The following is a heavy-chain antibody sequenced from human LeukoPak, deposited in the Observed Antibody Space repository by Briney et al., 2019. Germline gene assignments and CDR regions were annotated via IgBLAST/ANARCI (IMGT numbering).Heavy chain of an antibody. CDR1: GYTFTGYY. CDR3: ARAGGYSYGYPYHFDY. V-gene: IGHV1-2*02. J-gene: IGHJ4*02. CDR2: INPNSGGT. D-gene: IGHD5-18*01. Sequence: ASVKVSCKASGYTFTGYYMHWVRQAPGQGLEWVGWINPNSGGTNYAQKFQGRVTMTRDTSISTAYMELSRLRSDDTAVYYCARAGGYSYGYPYHFDYWGQGTLVTVSS.